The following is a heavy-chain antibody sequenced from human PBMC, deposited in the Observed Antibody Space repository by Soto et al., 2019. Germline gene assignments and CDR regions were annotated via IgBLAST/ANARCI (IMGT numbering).Heavy chain of an antibody. CDR3: ARGPLTYCGGDCFDY. D-gene: IGHD2-21*01. J-gene: IGHJ4*02. Sequence: QVQVMESGGGVVQPGRSLRLSCAASGFTFSRYGMHWVRQAPGKGLEWVAVISKDGHNKDYADSAKGRFAISRDNSKNTLYLQMNSLRAEDTAVYYCARGPLTYCGGDCFDYWGQGTLVTVSS. CDR1: GFTFSRYG. V-gene: IGHV3-30*09. CDR2: ISKDGHNK.